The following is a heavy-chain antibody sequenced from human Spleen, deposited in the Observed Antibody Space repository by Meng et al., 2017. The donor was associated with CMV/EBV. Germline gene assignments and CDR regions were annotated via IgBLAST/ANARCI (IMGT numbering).Heavy chain of an antibody. V-gene: IGHV1-18*01. Sequence: YTFTSYGISWVRQAPGQGLEWMGWISPYNGYTNYARQLQGRVTMTTDTSTSTAYMELRSLRSDDTAVYYCARDYINSSPGGDYGMDVWGQGTAVTVSS. CDR1: YTFTSYG. J-gene: IGHJ6*02. CDR3: ARDYINSSPGGDYGMDV. D-gene: IGHD6-6*01. CDR2: ISPYNGYT.